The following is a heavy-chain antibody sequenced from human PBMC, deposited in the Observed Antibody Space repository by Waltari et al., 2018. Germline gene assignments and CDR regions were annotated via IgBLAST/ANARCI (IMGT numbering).Heavy chain of an antibody. V-gene: IGHV4-38-2*01. CDR3: ARPRDCSGGSCFGAFDI. CDR2: IYHSGST. J-gene: IGHJ3*02. Sequence: QVQLQESGPGLVKPSETLSLTCAVSGYSISSGYYWGWIRQPPGKVLEWIGSIYHSGSTYYNPSLKSRVTISVDTSKNQFSLKLSSVTAADTAVYYCARPRDCSGGSCFGAFDIWGQGTMVTVSS. D-gene: IGHD2-15*01. CDR1: GYSISSGYY.